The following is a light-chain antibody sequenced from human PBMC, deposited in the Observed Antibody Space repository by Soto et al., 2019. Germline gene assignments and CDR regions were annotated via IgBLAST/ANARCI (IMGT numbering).Light chain of an antibody. CDR3: QESFFTLGT. CDR2: GAS. Sequence: DIQMTQSPPTLSASVGDRVTITCRASQPISSWLAWYHQKPGKAPKLLIFGASNLHIGVPSRFSGSGSGTEFTLTINNLQREDFATYYCQESFFTLGTFGRGTKVDIK. V-gene: IGKV1-5*01. CDR1: QPISSW. J-gene: IGKJ1*01.